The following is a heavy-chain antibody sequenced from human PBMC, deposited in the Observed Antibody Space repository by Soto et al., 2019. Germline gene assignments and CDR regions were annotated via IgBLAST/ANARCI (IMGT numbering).Heavy chain of an antibody. J-gene: IGHJ4*02. CDR3: ATALGNVDRPFDY. CDR1: GGSVSISNYY. CDR2: ISYAGTT. Sequence: SVTLSLTCTVSGGSVSISNYYWVWIRQPPGKGLEWIGTISYAGTTYYNPSLKSRVAVSADTSNNHFSLKLTSVTAADTAVYYCATALGNVDRPFDYWGQGTLVTVS. D-gene: IGHD6-6*01. V-gene: IGHV4-39*02.